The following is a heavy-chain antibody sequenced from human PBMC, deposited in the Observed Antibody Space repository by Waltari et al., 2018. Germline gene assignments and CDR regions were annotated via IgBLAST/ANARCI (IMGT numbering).Heavy chain of an antibody. D-gene: IGHD3-22*01. Sequence: QVTLRESGPALVKPTQTLTLTCTFSGFSLSTSGMCVSWIRQPPGKALEWLARIDWDDDKYYSTSLKTRLTISKDTSKNQVVLTMTNMDPVDTATYYCARSDSRGGYYSDAFDIWGQGTMVTVSS. J-gene: IGHJ3*02. CDR3: ARSDSRGGYYSDAFDI. CDR2: IDWDDDK. V-gene: IGHV2-70*15. CDR1: GFSLSTSGMC.